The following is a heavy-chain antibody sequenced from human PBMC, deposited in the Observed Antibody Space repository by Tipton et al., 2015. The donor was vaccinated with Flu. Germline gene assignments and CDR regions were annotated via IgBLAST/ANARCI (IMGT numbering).Heavy chain of an antibody. CDR3: AKSLYRGSYSAPDS. D-gene: IGHD1-26*01. Sequence: SLRLSCAASGYTFSNYGFHWVRQAPGKGLEWVEAMWLEGRNEYYADSVKGRLTISRDNSKNTLYLQMNNLRVDDAAVYYCAKSLYRGSYSAPDSWGQGTLVTVAS. CDR2: MWLEGRNE. V-gene: IGHV3-33*06. J-gene: IGHJ4*02. CDR1: GYTFSNYG.